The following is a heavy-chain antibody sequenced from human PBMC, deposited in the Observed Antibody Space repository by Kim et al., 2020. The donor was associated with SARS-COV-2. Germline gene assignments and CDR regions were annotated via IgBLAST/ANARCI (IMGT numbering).Heavy chain of an antibody. CDR1: GGSISSGGYY. J-gene: IGHJ4*02. CDR2: IYYSGST. CDR3: ARIPRGYSYGYYPNKPYYFDY. V-gene: IGHV4-31*03. Sequence: SETLSLTCTVSGGSISSGGYYWSWIRQHPGKGLEWIGYIYYSGSTYYNPSLKSRVTISVDTSKNQFSLKLSSVTAADTAVYYCARIPRGYSYGYYPNKPYYFDYWGQGTLVTVSS. D-gene: IGHD5-18*01.